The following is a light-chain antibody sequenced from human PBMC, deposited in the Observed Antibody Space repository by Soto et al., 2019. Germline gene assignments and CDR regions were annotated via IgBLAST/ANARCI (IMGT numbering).Light chain of an antibody. CDR1: SSDVGSYNL. CDR2: EGS. Sequence: QSALTQPASVSGPPGQSITISCPGTSSDVGSYNLVSWYQQHPGKAPKLMIYEGSKRPSGVSNRFSVSKSGNTASLTISGLQAEDEADYYCCSYAGSSTWVFGGGTKLTVL. J-gene: IGLJ3*02. V-gene: IGLV2-23*01. CDR3: CSYAGSSTWV.